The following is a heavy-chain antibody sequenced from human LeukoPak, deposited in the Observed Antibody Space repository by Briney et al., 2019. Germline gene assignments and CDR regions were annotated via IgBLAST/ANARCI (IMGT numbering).Heavy chain of an antibody. CDR2: ISYDGSNK. Sequence: GGSLRLSCAASGFTFSSYAMHWVRQAPGKGLEWVAVISYDGSNKYYADSVKGRFTISRDNSKNTLYLQMNGLRAEDTAVYYCAKRVSGTSTGYYFDYWGQGTLVTVSS. J-gene: IGHJ4*02. CDR3: AKRVSGTSTGYYFDY. D-gene: IGHD1-1*01. V-gene: IGHV3-30*18. CDR1: GFTFSSYA.